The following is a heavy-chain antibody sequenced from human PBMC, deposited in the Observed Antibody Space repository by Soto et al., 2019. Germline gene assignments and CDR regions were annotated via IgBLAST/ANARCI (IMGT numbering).Heavy chain of an antibody. CDR3: ARVRNYYDSSGYLRY. Sequence: SVKVSCKASGYTFTGYYMHWVRQAPGQGLEWMGWINPNSGGTNYAQKFQGRVTMTRDTSISTAYMELSRLRSDDTAVYYCARVRNYYDSSGYLRYWGQGTRVTVSS. J-gene: IGHJ4*02. V-gene: IGHV1-2*02. CDR1: GYTFTGYY. D-gene: IGHD3-22*01. CDR2: INPNSGGT.